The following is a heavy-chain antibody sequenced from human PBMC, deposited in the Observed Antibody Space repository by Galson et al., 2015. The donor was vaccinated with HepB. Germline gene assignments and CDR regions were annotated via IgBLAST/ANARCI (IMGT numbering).Heavy chain of an antibody. D-gene: IGHD6-19*01. CDR2: IWYDGSNK. J-gene: IGHJ4*02. CDR3: ARVDRYNGGSYPSGY. Sequence: SLRLSCAASGFTFKSFGMHWVRQAPGKGLEWVAIIWYDGSNKHYSDSVKGRFTISRDNSRSTLYLQMDSLRVEDTAVYYCARVDRYNGGSYPSGYWGPGTLVTGSS. V-gene: IGHV3-33*01. CDR1: GFTFKSFG.